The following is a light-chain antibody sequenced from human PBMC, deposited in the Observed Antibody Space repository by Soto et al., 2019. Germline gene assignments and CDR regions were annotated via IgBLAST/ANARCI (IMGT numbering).Light chain of an antibody. CDR3: QQYGYSPPWT. CDR1: QSIPSNY. Sequence: EIVLTQSPATPSLSPGERATLSCRASQSIPSNYLAWYQQKPGQAPRLLIYDASSRATGIPDRFSGSGSGTDFTLTISRLEPEDLGVYYCQQYGYSPPWTFGQGTKVDIK. V-gene: IGKV3-20*01. J-gene: IGKJ1*01. CDR2: DAS.